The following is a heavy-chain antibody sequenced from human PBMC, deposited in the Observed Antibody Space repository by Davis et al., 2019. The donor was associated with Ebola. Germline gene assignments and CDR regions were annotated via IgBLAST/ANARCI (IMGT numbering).Heavy chain of an antibody. CDR2: LNAGNGNT. CDR1: GYTFTSYA. Sequence: ASVKVSCKASGYTFTSYAMHWVRQAPGQRLEWMGWLNAGNGNTKYSQKFQGRVTITRDTSASTDYMELSSLRSEDTAVYYCERDSSGWYLFDYWGQGTLVTVFS. CDR3: ERDSSGWYLFDY. J-gene: IGHJ4*02. V-gene: IGHV1-3*01. D-gene: IGHD6-19*01.